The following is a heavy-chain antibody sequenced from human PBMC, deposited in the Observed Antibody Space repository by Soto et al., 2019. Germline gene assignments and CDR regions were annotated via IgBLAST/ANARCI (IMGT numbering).Heavy chain of an antibody. Sequence: QVQLQESGPGLVKPSQTLSLTCTVSGGSISSGGYYWSWIRQHPGKGLEWIGYIYYSGSTYYNPSLKSRFTISVDTSKNQFSLKLSSVTAADTAVYYCARDWGYSSSSGRKNYYYYGMDVWGQGTTVTVSS. CDR2: IYYSGST. D-gene: IGHD6-6*01. J-gene: IGHJ6*02. CDR3: ARDWGYSSSSGRKNYYYYGMDV. V-gene: IGHV4-31*03. CDR1: GGSISSGGYY.